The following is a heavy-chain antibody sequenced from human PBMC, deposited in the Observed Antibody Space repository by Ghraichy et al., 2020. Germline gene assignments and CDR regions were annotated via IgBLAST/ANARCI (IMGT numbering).Heavy chain of an antibody. Sequence: GESLNISCAASGFTFSDHYMAWVRQAPGKGLEWIGRTKNKANNYATEYAASVKGRFIISRDDSKNFLYLEMNSLKTEDTAVYYCARVYSSSWRGLGYWGQGTLVTVSS. V-gene: IGHV3-72*01. D-gene: IGHD6-19*01. CDR1: GFTFSDHY. CDR3: ARVYSSSWRGLGY. J-gene: IGHJ4*02. CDR2: TKNKANNYAT.